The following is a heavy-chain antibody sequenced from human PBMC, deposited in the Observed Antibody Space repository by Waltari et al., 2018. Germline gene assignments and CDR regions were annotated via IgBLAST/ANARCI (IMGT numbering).Heavy chain of an antibody. Sequence: EVQLLESGGGLVQPGGSLRLSCAASGFTFSSYAMSWVGQAPGEGLEWVAAISGSGGSTYYADSVKGRFTISRDNSKNTLYLQMNSLRAEDTAVYYCAKDLMAYEDYWGQGTLVTVSS. V-gene: IGHV3-23*01. J-gene: IGHJ4*02. CDR1: GFTFSSYA. CDR2: ISGSGGST. CDR3: AKDLMAYEDY. D-gene: IGHD2-21*01.